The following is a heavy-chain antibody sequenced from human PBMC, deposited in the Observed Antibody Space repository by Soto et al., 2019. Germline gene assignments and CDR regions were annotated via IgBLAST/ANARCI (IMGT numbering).Heavy chain of an antibody. CDR1: GYTFTSYG. D-gene: IGHD3-9*01. V-gene: IGHV1-18*01. CDR2: ISAYNGNT. J-gene: IGHJ6*02. Sequence: ASVKVSCKASGYTFTSYGISWVRQAPGQGLEWMGWISAYNGNTNYAQKLQGRVTMTTDTSTSTAYMELRSLRSDDTAVYYCARDSPAGDILTGYFVYGMDVWGQGTTVTVSS. CDR3: ARDSPAGDILTGYFVYGMDV.